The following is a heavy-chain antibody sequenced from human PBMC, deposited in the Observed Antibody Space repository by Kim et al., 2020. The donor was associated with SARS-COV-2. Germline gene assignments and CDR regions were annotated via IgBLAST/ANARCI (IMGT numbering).Heavy chain of an antibody. V-gene: IGHV1-18*04. D-gene: IGHD3-22*01. CDR3: ARANRRATGYYYDSSGYYPDY. J-gene: IGHJ4*02. Sequence: ASVKVSCKASGYTFTSYGISWVRQAPGQGLEWMGWISAYNGNTNYAQKLQGRVTMTTDTSTSTAYMELRSLRSDDTAGYYWARANRRATGYYYDSSGYYPDYWGQGTLVTVSS. CDR1: GYTFTSYG. CDR2: ISAYNGNT.